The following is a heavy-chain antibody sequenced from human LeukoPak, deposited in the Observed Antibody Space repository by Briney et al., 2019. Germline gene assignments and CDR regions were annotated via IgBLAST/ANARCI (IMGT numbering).Heavy chain of an antibody. D-gene: IGHD6-13*01. CDR1: GYTFTSYD. J-gene: IGHJ6*03. Sequence: ASVKVSCKASGYTFTSYDINWVRQATGQGLEWMGWMNPNSGNTGYAQKFQGRVTMTRNTSISTAYMELSSLRSEDTAVYYCARALSSSWYRNLYYYYYYMDVWGKGTTVTVSS. CDR3: ARALSSSWYRNLYYYYYYMDV. CDR2: MNPNSGNT. V-gene: IGHV1-8*01.